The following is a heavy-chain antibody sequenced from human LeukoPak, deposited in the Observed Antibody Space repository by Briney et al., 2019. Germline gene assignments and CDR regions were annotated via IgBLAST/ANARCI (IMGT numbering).Heavy chain of an antibody. V-gene: IGHV3-9*01. CDR2: ISWDSSDT. CDR3: AKDLYSNYFSLYFES. D-gene: IGHD4-11*01. Sequence: GGSLRLSCEASGFTLDDYAMHWVRHAPGQGLEWVSGISWDSSDTGYADSVKGRFNITRDNAKNSLYLQMNSLRAEDTAFYYCAKDLYSNYFSLYFESWGQGTLVTVSS. CDR1: GFTLDDYA. J-gene: IGHJ4*02.